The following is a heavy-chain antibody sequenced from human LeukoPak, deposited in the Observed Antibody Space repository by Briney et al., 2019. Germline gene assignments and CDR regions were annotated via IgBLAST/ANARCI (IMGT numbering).Heavy chain of an antibody. CDR1: GYTFTSYD. CDR2: MNPNSGNT. V-gene: IGHV1-8*01. CDR3: ARGWVYYDFWSGYYTYYYYGMDV. D-gene: IGHD3-3*01. Sequence: ASVKVSCKASGYTFTSYDINWVRQATGQGLERMGWMNPNSGNTGYAQKFQGRVTMTRNTSISTAYMELSSLRSEDTAVYYCARGWVYYDFWSGYYTYYYYGMDVWGQGTTVTVSS. J-gene: IGHJ6*02.